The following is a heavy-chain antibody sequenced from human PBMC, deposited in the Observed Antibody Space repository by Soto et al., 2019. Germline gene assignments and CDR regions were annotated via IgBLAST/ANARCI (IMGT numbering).Heavy chain of an antibody. CDR1: GFTFSSYA. Sequence: GGSLRLSCAASGFTFSSYAMHWVRQAPGKGPEWVAVISYDGSNKYYADSVKGRFTISRDNSKNTLYLQMNSLRAEDTAVYYCARGEVGATIYYYYGMDVWGQGTTVTVSS. CDR2: ISYDGSNK. J-gene: IGHJ6*02. D-gene: IGHD1-26*01. CDR3: ARGEVGATIYYYYGMDV. V-gene: IGHV3-30-3*01.